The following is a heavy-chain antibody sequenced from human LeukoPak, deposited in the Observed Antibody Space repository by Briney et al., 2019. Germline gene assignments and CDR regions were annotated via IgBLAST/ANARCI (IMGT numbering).Heavy chain of an antibody. V-gene: IGHV3-33*01. D-gene: IGHD3-10*01. CDR2: IWYDGSNK. J-gene: IGHJ6*04. CDR3: ARFYGSGSYYPTYGMDV. CDR1: GFTFSSYG. Sequence: GGSLRLSCAASGFTFSSYGMHWVRQAPGKGLEWVAVIWYDGSNKYYAGSVKGRFTISRDNSKNTLYLQMNSLRAEDTAVYYCARFYGSGSYYPTYGMDVWGKGTTVTVSS.